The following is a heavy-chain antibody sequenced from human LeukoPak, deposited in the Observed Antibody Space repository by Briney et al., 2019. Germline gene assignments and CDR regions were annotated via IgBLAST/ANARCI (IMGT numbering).Heavy chain of an antibody. V-gene: IGHV1-18*04. CDR1: GYTFTDYS. D-gene: IGHD6-19*01. CDR2: MSAYNGYT. CDR3: ARGGSSGWRTPNDDY. Sequence: ASVKVSCKASGYTFTDYSMHWVRQAPGQGLEWMGWMSAYNGYTNSAQKLQGRVTMTTDTSTSTAYMELRSLRSDDTAVYYCARGGSSGWRTPNDDYWGQGTLVTVSS. J-gene: IGHJ4*02.